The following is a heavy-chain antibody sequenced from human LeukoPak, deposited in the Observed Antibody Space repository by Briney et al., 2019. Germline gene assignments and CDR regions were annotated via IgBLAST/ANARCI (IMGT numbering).Heavy chain of an antibody. CDR2: IYYSGST. Sequence: SQTLSLTCTVFGGSISSGGYYWSWIRQHPGKGLEWIGYIYYSGSTYYNPSLKSRVTISVDTSKNQFSLKLSSVTAADTAVYYCARGGVSGFDPWGQGTLVTVSS. CDR3: ARGGVSGFDP. CDR1: GGSISSGGYY. V-gene: IGHV4-31*03. D-gene: IGHD2-8*01. J-gene: IGHJ5*02.